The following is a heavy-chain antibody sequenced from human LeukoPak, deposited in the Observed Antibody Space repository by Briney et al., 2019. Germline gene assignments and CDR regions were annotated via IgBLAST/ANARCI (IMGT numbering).Heavy chain of an antibody. Sequence: ASVKVSCKASGYTFTSYYMHWVRQAPGQGLEWMGGIVPIFGTTNYAQKFQDRVTITADESTSTAYMELSSLRSEDTAVYYCARGGGTYYYYYYMDVWGKGTTVTISS. CDR3: ARGGGTYYYYYYMDV. CDR1: GYTFTSYY. J-gene: IGHJ6*03. V-gene: IGHV1-69*13. CDR2: IVPIFGTT.